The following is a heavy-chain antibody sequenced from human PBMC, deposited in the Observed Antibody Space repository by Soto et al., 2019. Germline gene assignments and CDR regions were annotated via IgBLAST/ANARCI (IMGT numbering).Heavy chain of an antibody. V-gene: IGHV3-15*07. CDR2: VKSKTAGGTT. J-gene: IGHJ4*01. D-gene: IGHD3-16*01. Sequence: EVQLVESGGGLVKPGGSLRLSCTASGFIFSNAWINWVRQAPGKGLEWVGRVKSKTAGGTTDFAAPVKGRFAISRDDSSNIVYIQIHRLRTEDTDLYYCSPDPYSNMIAVRFDYWGLGTRVTVAS. CDR1: GFIFSNAW. CDR3: SPDPYSNMIAVRFDY.